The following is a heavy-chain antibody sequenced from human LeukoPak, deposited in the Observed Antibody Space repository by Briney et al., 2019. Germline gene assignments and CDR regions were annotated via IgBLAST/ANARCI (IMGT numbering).Heavy chain of an antibody. CDR3: AKDEKDYNDSGESTGDF. CDR2: ISGSGGST. D-gene: IGHD3-10*01. CDR1: GFTFSSYA. Sequence: GGSLRLSCAASGFTFSSYAMSWVRQAPGKGLEWVSGISGSGGSTLYAHSVKGRFTVSRDNSKNTLFLHMNSLRADDTAVYYCAKDEKDYNDSGESTGDFWGQGTLVTVSS. J-gene: IGHJ4*02. V-gene: IGHV3-23*01.